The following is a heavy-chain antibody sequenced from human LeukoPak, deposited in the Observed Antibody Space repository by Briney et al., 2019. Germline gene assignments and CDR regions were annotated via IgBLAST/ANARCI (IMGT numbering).Heavy chain of an antibody. J-gene: IGHJ5*02. CDR2: IYYSGST. Sequence: PSQTLSLTGTVSGGSISSGGYYWSWIRQPPGKGLEWIGYIYYSGSTNYNPSLKSRVTISVDTSKNQFSLKLSSVTAADTAVYYCARAKPIVVNGWFDPWGQGTLVTVSS. V-gene: IGHV4-61*08. CDR3: ARAKPIVVNGWFDP. CDR1: GGSISSGGYY. D-gene: IGHD3-22*01.